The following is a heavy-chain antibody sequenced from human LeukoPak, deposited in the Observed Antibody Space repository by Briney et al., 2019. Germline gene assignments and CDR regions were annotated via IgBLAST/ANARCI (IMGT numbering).Heavy chain of an antibody. CDR2: IYRGGST. CDR1: GFTVSDYY. J-gene: IGHJ4*02. Sequence: GGSLRLSCSASGFTVSDYYMTWVRQAPGKGLEWVSLIYRGGSTYYADSVQGRFTISRDNSKNTLYLQMNSLRAEDTAVYYCARYPHDWGQGTLVTVSS. CDR3: ARYPHD. V-gene: IGHV3-66*01.